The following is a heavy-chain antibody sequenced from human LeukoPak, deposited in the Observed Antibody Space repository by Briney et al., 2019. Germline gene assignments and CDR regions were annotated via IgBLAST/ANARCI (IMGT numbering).Heavy chain of an antibody. CDR3: TTDRGDYGSGSYEIYYFYMDV. D-gene: IGHD3-10*01. CDR2: IKSKTDGGTT. J-gene: IGHJ6*03. CDR1: EFTFSNAG. Sequence: KPGGSLRLSCAASEFTFSNAGMSWVRQAPGKGLEWVGRIKSKTDGGTTDYAAPVKGRFTVSRDDSKNTLCLQMNSLKTEDTAVYYCTTDRGDYGSGSYEIYYFYMDVWGEGTTVTVSS. V-gene: IGHV3-15*01.